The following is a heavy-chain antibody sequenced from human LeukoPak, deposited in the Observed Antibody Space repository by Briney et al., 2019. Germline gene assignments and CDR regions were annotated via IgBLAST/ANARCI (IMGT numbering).Heavy chain of an antibody. CDR2: INPSGGST. Sequence: ASVKVSCKASGYTFTSYYMHWVRQAAGQGLEWMGIINPSGGSTSYAQKFQGRVTMTRDTSTSTVYMELSSLRSEDTAVYYCARDKEPFMTTVTPGYWGQGTLVTVSS. CDR3: ARDKEPFMTTVTPGY. J-gene: IGHJ4*02. D-gene: IGHD4-17*01. V-gene: IGHV1-46*03. CDR1: GYTFTSYY.